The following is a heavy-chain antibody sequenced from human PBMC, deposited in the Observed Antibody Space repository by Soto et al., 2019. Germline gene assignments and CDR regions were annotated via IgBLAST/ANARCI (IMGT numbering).Heavy chain of an antibody. CDR1: GGSISSSSYY. V-gene: IGHV4-39*01. D-gene: IGHD1-1*01. CDR2: IYYSGST. CDR3: ARLSTDATGHDPKIDY. J-gene: IGHJ4*02. Sequence: SETLSLTCTVSGGSISSSSYYWGWIRQPPGKGLEWIGSIYYSGSTYYNPSLKSRVTISVDTSKNQFSLKLSSVTAADTAVYYCARLSTDATGHDPKIDYWGQGTLVTVSS.